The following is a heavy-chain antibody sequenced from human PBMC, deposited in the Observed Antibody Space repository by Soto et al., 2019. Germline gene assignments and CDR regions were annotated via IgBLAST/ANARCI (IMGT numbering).Heavy chain of an antibody. Sequence: LSLPCSVSGGSINYNSYYWGWIRQPPGKGLEWVGGIFYTGTTYYSPSLKDRVTISMDTSKNSFSLNLTSVTAADTAVYFCARLVVVAPVANAWGQGTLVTVSS. D-gene: IGHD2-15*01. CDR1: GGSINYNSYY. CDR3: ARLVVVAPVANA. CDR2: IFYTGTT. J-gene: IGHJ5*02. V-gene: IGHV4-39*02.